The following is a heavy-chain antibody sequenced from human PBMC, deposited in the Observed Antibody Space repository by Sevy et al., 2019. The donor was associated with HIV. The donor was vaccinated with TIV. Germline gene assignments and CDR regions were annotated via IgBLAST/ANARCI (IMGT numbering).Heavy chain of an antibody. Sequence: GGSLRLSCAASGFTFSSYSMNWVRQAPGKGLEWVSSISSSSYIYYADSVKGRFTISRDNAKNSLYLQMNSLRAEDTAVYYCAREPKDCSSTSCYVGGMDVWGQGTTVTVSS. CDR2: ISSSSYI. CDR3: AREPKDCSSTSCYVGGMDV. J-gene: IGHJ6*02. D-gene: IGHD2-2*01. V-gene: IGHV3-21*01. CDR1: GFTFSSYS.